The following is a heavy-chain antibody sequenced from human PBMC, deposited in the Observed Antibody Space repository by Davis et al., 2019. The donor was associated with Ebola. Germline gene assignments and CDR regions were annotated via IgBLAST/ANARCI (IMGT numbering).Heavy chain of an antibody. CDR1: GFTFSSYA. D-gene: IGHD3-10*01. CDR3: ARGGGTMVRGVINYYYMDV. CDR2: ISGSGYSA. V-gene: IGHV3-23*01. Sequence: GGSLRLSCAASGFTFSSYAMSWVRQAPGKGLDWVSGISGSGYSAYYADSVKGRFAISRDNAKNSLYLQMNSLRAEDTAVYYCARGGGTMVRGVINYYYMDVWGKGTTVTVSS. J-gene: IGHJ6*03.